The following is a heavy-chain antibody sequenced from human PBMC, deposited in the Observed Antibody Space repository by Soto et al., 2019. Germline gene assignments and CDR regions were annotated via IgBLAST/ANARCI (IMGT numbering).Heavy chain of an antibody. CDR3: VRSGTARLLRLSWFDT. V-gene: IGHV3-21*01. CDR2: ITTSSAYI. Sequence: EVQLVESGGGLVKPGGSLRLSCAASGFTFNTYDMNWVRQAPGKGLEWVSSITTSSAYIYYADSLKGRITISRDNAKNSLLLQMNSLRAEDTAVYYCVRSGTARLLRLSWFDTWGQGTLVTVSS. D-gene: IGHD2-21*01. CDR1: GFTFNTYD. J-gene: IGHJ5*02.